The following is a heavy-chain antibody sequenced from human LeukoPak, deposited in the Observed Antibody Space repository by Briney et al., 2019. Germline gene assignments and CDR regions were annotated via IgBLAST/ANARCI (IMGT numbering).Heavy chain of an antibody. J-gene: IGHJ4*02. CDR1: RFTFSSYG. CDR3: ARVKRSADYFDY. CDR2: IQYDGSNE. V-gene: IGHV3-30*02. Sequence: GGSLRLSCAASRFTFSSYGMHWVRQAPGKGLEWVAYIQYDGSNEQYADSVKGRFSISRDNAKNSLYLQMNSLRAEDTAVYYCARVKRSADYFDYWGQGTLVTVSS.